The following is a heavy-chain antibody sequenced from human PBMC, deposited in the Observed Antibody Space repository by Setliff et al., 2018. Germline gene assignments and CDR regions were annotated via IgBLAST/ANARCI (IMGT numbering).Heavy chain of an antibody. CDR2: INHSGST. CDR3: TVYNTGSSTDHY. V-gene: IGHV4-34*01. Sequence: SSETLSLTCAVYGGSFSGYYWSWIRQPPGKGLEWMGEINHSGSTNYNPSLKSRVTISVDTSKNQFSLKLSSVTAADTALYYCTVYNTGSSTDHYWGQGTPVTVSS. D-gene: IGHD2-8*02. J-gene: IGHJ4*02. CDR1: GGSFSGYY.